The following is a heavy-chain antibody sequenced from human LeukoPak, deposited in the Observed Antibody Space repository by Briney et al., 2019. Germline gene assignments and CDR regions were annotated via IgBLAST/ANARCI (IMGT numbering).Heavy chain of an antibody. D-gene: IGHD2-15*01. V-gene: IGHV4-4*07. CDR3: ARAPSGCGGTCPSAH. CDR1: GGSISGYF. CDR2: IHDNGDS. J-gene: IGHJ4*02. Sequence: SETLSLTCTVSGGSISGYFWSWIRQPAGKGLEWIGRIHDNGDSNHNPSLKSRVTMELDTSGNQVSRKLTSVTAADTAVYHCARAPSGCGGTCPSAHWGPGTLVTVSS.